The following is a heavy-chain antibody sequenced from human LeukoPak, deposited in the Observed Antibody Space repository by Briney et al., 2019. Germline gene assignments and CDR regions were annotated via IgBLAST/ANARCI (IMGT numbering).Heavy chain of an antibody. CDR1: GYTFTRNY. V-gene: IGHV1-46*01. CDR3: ARDAGLYSSSWYYFDY. J-gene: IGHJ4*02. CDR2: INPNDGST. D-gene: IGHD6-13*01. Sequence: ASVKVSCKASGYTFTRNYIHWVRQAPGQGLEWMGIINPNDGSTGYAQKFQGRVTLTRDTSTSTVYVELSTLRSEDPAVYYCARDAGLYSSSWYYFDYWGQGTLVTVSS.